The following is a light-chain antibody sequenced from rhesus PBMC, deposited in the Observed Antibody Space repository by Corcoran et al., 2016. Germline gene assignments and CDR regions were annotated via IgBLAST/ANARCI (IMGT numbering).Light chain of an antibody. J-gene: IGKJ1*01. Sequence: DIQMTQSPSSLSASVGDTVTITCQASQGISKYLAWYQQKPGKAPNLLIYDASTLQSGVPSRFSGSGSGTECTLTISSLQPEDFATYYCQQYNSLPWTFGQGTKVEIK. V-gene: IGKV1-25*01. CDR1: QGISKY. CDR2: DAS. CDR3: QQYNSLPWT.